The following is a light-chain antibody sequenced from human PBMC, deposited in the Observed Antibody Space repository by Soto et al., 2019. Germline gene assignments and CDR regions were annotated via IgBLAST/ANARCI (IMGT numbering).Light chain of an antibody. CDR1: SSDVGSHNL. CDR2: EVN. Sequence: QSALTQPASVSGSPGQSITISCTGTSSDVGSHNLVSWYQQYPGKAPKVIIFEVNNRPSGISNRFSGSKSGNTASLTISGLQVEDEAHYFCSSYTSASALAIFGGGTKVTVL. J-gene: IGLJ2*01. V-gene: IGLV2-14*02. CDR3: SSYTSASALAI.